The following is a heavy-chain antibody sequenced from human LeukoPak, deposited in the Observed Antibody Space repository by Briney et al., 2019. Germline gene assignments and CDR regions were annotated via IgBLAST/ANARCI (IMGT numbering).Heavy chain of an antibody. CDR3: ATKQWLAPPPDS. D-gene: IGHD6-19*01. Sequence: GGSLRLSCAASGFTFSKYWMLWVRQVPGKGLESVSRINTDGTVTTYADSVKGRFTVSRDNADNTMFLQMNSVRDEDTAVYYCATKQWLAPPPDSWGQGTPVTVSS. V-gene: IGHV3-74*01. CDR2: INTDGTVT. CDR1: GFTFSKYW. J-gene: IGHJ4*02.